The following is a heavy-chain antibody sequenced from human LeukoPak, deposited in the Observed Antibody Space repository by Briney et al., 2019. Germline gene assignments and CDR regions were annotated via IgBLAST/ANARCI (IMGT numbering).Heavy chain of an antibody. CDR3: ARGRGYCSSTSCLPDYYYYYMDV. CDR1: GGTFSSYA. CDR2: IIPIFGTA. V-gene: IGHV1-69*01. J-gene: IGHJ6*03. D-gene: IGHD2-2*01. Sequence: SVKVSCKASGGTFSSYAISWVRQAPGHGLEWMGGIIPIFGTANYAQKFQGRVTITADESTGTAYIELSSLSCEDTAVYYCARGRGYCSSTSCLPDYYYYYMDVWGKGTTVTISS.